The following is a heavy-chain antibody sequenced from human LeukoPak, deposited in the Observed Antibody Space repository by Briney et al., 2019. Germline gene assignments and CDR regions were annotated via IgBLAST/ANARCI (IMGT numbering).Heavy chain of an antibody. CDR2: INHSGST. Sequence: PSETLSLTCAVYGGSFSGYYWSWIRQPPGTGLEWIGEINHSGSTNYNPSLKSRVTISVDTSKNQFSLKLSSVTAADTAVYYCARGTYYYDSSGYSFDYWGQGTLVTVSS. CDR1: GGSFSGYY. CDR3: ARGTYYYDSSGYSFDY. V-gene: IGHV4-34*01. D-gene: IGHD3-22*01. J-gene: IGHJ4*02.